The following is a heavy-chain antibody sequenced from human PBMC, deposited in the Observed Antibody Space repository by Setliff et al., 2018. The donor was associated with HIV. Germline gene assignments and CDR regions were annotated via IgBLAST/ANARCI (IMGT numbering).Heavy chain of an antibody. J-gene: IGHJ6*03. CDR2: IYYSGST. D-gene: IGHD6-13*01. CDR3: ARGFGSSWGGNYYYYYMDV. V-gene: IGHV4-59*11. CDR1: GGSISSHY. Sequence: SETMSLTCTVSGGSISSHYWSWIRQPPGKGLEWIGYIYYSGSTCYNPSLKSRVTISVDTSKNQFSLKLSSVTAADTAVYYCARGFGSSWGGNYYYYYMDVWGKGTTVTVSS.